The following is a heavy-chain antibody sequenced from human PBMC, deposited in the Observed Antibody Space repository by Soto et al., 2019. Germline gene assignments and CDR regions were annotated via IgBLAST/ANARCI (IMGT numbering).Heavy chain of an antibody. CDR3: ARDPFVAAASVTYYYFGMDV. V-gene: IGHV3-7*04. J-gene: IGHJ6*02. D-gene: IGHD2-15*01. CDR1: GFTFSTYW. Sequence: EVQLVESGGGLVQPGGSLRLSCAASGFTFSTYWMNWVRQAPGKGLEWVANIKQDGSEKYYVDSVKGRFTISRDNAKNTHDLRVKCMRVVETAVYYCARDPFVAAASVTYYYFGMDVWGQGTTVTVSS. CDR2: IKQDGSEK.